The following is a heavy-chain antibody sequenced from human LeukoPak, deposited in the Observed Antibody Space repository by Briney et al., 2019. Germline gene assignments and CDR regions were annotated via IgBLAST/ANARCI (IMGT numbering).Heavy chain of an antibody. J-gene: IGHJ4*02. V-gene: IGHV4-59*01. CDR1: GGSISSYY. Sequence: SSETLSLTCTVSGGSISSYYWSWIRQPPGKGLEWIGYIYYSGSTNYNPSLKSRVTISVDTSKNQFSLKLSSVTAADTAVYYCARRAGSYSHSYDYWGQGTLVTVSS. D-gene: IGHD2-15*01. CDR2: IYYSGST. CDR3: ARRAGSYSHSYDY.